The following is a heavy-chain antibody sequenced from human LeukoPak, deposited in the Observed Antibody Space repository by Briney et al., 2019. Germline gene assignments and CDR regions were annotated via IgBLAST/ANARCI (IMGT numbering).Heavy chain of an antibody. J-gene: IGHJ4*02. CDR3: AGRGAYSFDY. CDR2: IYYSGST. D-gene: IGHD1-1*01. CDR1: GGSISSGGYY. Sequence: PSETLSLTCTVSGGSISSGGYYWSWLRQHPGKGLEWFGYIYYSGSTYYNPSLKSRVTISLHTSKNQFSLKLSSVSAADTAVYYCAGRGAYSFDYWGQGTLVTVSS. V-gene: IGHV4-31*03.